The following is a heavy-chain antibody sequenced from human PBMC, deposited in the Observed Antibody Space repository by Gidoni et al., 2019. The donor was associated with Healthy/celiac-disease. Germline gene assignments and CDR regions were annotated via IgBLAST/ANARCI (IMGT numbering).Heavy chain of an antibody. D-gene: IGHD3-22*01. CDR2: ISWDGGST. J-gene: IGHJ3*02. V-gene: IGHV3-43*01. Sequence: EVQLFESGGVVVQPGGSLRLSCASSAFTFDDYTMDWVRQAPGKGLEWVSLISWDGGSTYYADSVKGRFTISRDNSKNSLYLQMNSLRTEDTALYYCAKGNSGYEGDAFDIWGQGTMVTVSS. CDR1: AFTFDDYT. CDR3: AKGNSGYEGDAFDI.